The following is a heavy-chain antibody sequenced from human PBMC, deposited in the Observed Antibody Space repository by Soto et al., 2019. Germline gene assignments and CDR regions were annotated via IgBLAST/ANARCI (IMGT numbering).Heavy chain of an antibody. CDR3: ARVGSGSYYFDY. CDR1: GFAFSSYE. D-gene: IGHD1-26*01. V-gene: IGHV3-48*03. J-gene: IGHJ4*02. Sequence: GGSLRLSCAASGFAFSSYEMNCVRQAPGKGLEWVSYISSSVSTIYYADSVKGRFTISRDNAKNSLYLQMNSLRAEDTAVYYCARVGSGSYYFDYWGQGTLVTVSS. CDR2: ISSSVSTI.